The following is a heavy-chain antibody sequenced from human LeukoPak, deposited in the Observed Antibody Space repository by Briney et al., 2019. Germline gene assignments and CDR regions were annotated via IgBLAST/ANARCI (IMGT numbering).Heavy chain of an antibody. Sequence: TSETLSLTCTVSGGSINSYYWSWIRQPAGKGLEWIGRIHTSGSTNYNPSLKSRVTMSVDTSKNQFSLKLSSVTAADTAVYYCARAIQGSYYYYGMDVCGQGTTVTVSS. CDR1: GGSINSYY. CDR2: IHTSGST. J-gene: IGHJ6*02. V-gene: IGHV4-4*07. D-gene: IGHD2-2*02. CDR3: ARAIQGSYYYYGMDV.